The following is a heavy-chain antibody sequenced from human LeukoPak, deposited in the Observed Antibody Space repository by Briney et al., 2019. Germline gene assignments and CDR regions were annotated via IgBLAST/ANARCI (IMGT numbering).Heavy chain of an antibody. CDR1: GGSFSGYY. D-gene: IGHD6-19*01. J-gene: IGHJ5*01. V-gene: IGHV4-34*01. CDR3: ARIRSSGWDS. CDR2: INHSGST. Sequence: SETLSLICAVYGGSFSGYYWSWIRRPPGNGVEWIGEINHSGSTNYNPSLKSRVTISVDTSKNQFSLKLSSVTAADTAVYYCARIRSSGWDSWGQGTLVTVSS.